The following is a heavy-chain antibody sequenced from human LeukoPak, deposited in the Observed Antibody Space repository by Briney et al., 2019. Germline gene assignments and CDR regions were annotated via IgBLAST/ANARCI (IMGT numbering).Heavy chain of an antibody. Sequence: EASVKVSCKASGYSFVLYGISWVRQAPGEGPEWMGWISGSTGDANYAQKFQGRVTMTADTSSSTAYMELSRLRSDDTAVYYCARDLGPGIAAADDYWGQGTLVTVSS. V-gene: IGHV1-18*01. CDR2: ISGSTGDA. J-gene: IGHJ4*02. CDR3: ARDLGPGIAAADDY. D-gene: IGHD6-13*01. CDR1: GYSFVLYG.